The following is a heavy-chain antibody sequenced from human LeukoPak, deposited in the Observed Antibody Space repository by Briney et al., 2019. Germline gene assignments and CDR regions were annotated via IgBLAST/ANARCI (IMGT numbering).Heavy chain of an antibody. CDR2: INNVASHI. CDR3: AKDQAHDY. CDR1: GFSISSSA. V-gene: IGHV3-21*04. J-gene: IGHJ4*02. Sequence: GGSLRLSCAASGFSISSSAMNWVRQAPGKGLEWVSSINNVASHIYYAGSVRGRFTISRDNSKNTLYLQMNSLRAEDTAVYYCAKDQAHDYWGQGTLVTVSS.